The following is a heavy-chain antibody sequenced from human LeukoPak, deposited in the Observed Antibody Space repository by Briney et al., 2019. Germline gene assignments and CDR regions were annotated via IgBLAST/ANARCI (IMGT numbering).Heavy chain of an antibody. CDR1: GFPFSSFG. CDR3: AISDPNSDSFDY. V-gene: IGHV3-23*01. D-gene: IGHD1-26*01. Sequence: AGGALRLSCSASGFPFSSFGMSWVRQAPGKGLEWVSTISGSGDTTSYADFVRGRFTISRDNSKNTLYLQMNSLRAEDTAVYYCAISDPNSDSFDYRGQGPLVTVSS. CDR2: ISGSGDTT. J-gene: IGHJ4*02.